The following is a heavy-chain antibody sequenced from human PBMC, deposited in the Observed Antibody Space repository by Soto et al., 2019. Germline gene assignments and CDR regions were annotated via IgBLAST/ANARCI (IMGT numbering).Heavy chain of an antibody. D-gene: IGHD3-9*01. J-gene: IGHJ6*02. CDR3: SPLDILTGPDYYGMDV. CDR1: GFTFSTYS. CDR2: ISSSSSYI. Sequence: PGGSLRLACAASGFTFSTYSMNWVRQAPGKGLEWVSSISSSSSYIYYADSVKGRFTISRDNAKNSLYLQMNSLRAEDTAIYYCSPLDILTGPDYYGMDVWGQRTTVTGSS. V-gene: IGHV3-21*01.